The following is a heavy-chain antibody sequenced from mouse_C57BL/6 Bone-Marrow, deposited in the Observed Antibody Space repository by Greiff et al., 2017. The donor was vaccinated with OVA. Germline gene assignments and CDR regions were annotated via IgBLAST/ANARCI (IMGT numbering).Heavy chain of an antibody. CDR2: ISSGGSYT. V-gene: IGHV5-6*01. D-gene: IGHD2-1*01. CDR1: GFTFSSSG. Sequence: EVKLVESGGDLVKPGGSLKLSCAASGFTFSSSGMSWVRQTPDKRLEWVATISSGGSYTYYPDSVKGRFTISRDNAKNTLYLQMSSLKSEDTAMYYCARPVLLLYYFDYWGQGTTLTVSS. J-gene: IGHJ2*01. CDR3: ARPVLLLYYFDY.